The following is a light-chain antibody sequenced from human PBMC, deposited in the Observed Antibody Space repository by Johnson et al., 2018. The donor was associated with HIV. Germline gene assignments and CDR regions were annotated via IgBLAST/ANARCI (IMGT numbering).Light chain of an antibody. V-gene: IGLV1-51*02. CDR3: ASWDRSLTVGTV. CDR2: ENN. CDR1: SSNIGNNY. J-gene: IGLJ1*01. Sequence: QSVLTQPPSVSAAPGQKVTISCSGSSSNIGNNYVSWYQQLPGTAPKLLIYENNKRPSGIPDRFSGSKSGTSATLDITGLQPGDEADYYCASWDRSLTVGTVFGTVTKVTVL.